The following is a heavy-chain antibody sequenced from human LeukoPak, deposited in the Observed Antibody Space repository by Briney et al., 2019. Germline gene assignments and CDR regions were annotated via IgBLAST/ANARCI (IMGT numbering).Heavy chain of an antibody. J-gene: IGHJ5*02. Sequence: ASVKVSCKASGYTFTGYYTHWVRQAPGQGLEWMGWINPNSGGTDYAQNFQGRVTLTRDTSLSTAYMELSRLGSDDTAVYFCARDLEVSSVNLGLDPWGQGTLVTVSS. CDR1: GYTFTGYY. CDR2: INPNSGGT. D-gene: IGHD7-27*01. V-gene: IGHV1-2*02. CDR3: ARDLEVSSVNLGLDP.